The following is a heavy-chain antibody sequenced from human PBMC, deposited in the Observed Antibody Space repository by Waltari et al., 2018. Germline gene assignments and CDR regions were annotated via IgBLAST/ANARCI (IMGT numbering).Heavy chain of an antibody. V-gene: IGHV4-39*07. CDR2: IYYTGST. CDR3: ARHYGNTNDWYFDL. CDR1: GGSISSSRYY. Sequence: QLQLQESGPGLVKPSETLSLTCTVSGGSISSSRYYWGWIRQPPGKGLEWIGSIYYTGSTYFNPSLKSRVTMSVDTSKNQFSLRLSSVTAADTAVYFCARHYGNTNDWYFDLWGRGTLVTVSS. D-gene: IGHD3-16*01. J-gene: IGHJ2*01.